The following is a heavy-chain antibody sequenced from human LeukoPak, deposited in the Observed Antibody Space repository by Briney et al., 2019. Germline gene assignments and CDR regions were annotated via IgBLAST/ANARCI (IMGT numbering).Heavy chain of an antibody. J-gene: IGHJ4*02. CDR2: IPYDGSDK. D-gene: IGHD3-10*01. CDR1: GFTFSRYG. Sequence: PGRSLRLSCAASGFTFSRYGMHWVRQAPGKGLEWVALIPYDGSDKDYADSVKGRFTISRDNSKNTLYLQMNSLRAEDTAVYYCAKIHGSGSLWYYFDYWGQGTLVTVSS. V-gene: IGHV3-30*18. CDR3: AKIHGSGSLWYYFDY.